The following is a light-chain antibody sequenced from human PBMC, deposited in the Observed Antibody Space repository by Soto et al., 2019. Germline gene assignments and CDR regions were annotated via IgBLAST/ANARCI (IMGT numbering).Light chain of an antibody. J-gene: IGKJ5*01. CDR2: GAS. V-gene: IGKV3-15*01. Sequence: EIMMTQSPATLSVCPGERATLSCRASQSVSSNLAWYQQKPGQAPRLLIYGASTRATGIPARFSGSGSGTEFTLTISSLQSEDFAVYYCQQYNNWPPSITFGQGTRLEIK. CDR1: QSVSSN. CDR3: QQYNNWPPSIT.